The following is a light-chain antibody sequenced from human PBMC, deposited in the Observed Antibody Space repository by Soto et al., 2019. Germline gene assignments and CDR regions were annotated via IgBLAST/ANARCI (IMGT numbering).Light chain of an antibody. J-gene: IGKJ2*01. V-gene: IGKV1-5*03. Sequence: DIQMTQSPSTLSASAGDRVTITCRASQSISSWLAWYQQKPGKAPKLLIYKASSLESGVPSRFSGSGSGTEFTLTISSLQPDDFATYYCQQYKSYSPYTFGQGTKLEIK. CDR3: QQYKSYSPYT. CDR2: KAS. CDR1: QSISSW.